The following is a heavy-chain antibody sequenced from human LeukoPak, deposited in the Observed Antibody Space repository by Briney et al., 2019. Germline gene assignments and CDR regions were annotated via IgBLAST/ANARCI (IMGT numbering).Heavy chain of an antibody. CDR1: GFTLGDYA. D-gene: IGHD1-26*01. CDR3: TRDRWWAGSNYDIVGATPFDY. CDR2: IRSKAYGGTT. V-gene: IGHV3-49*03. J-gene: IGHJ4*02. Sequence: GGSLRLSCTASGFTLGDYAMSWFRQAPGKGLEWVGFIRSKAYGGTTEYAASVKGRFTISRDDSKSIAYLQMNSLKTEDTAVYYCTRDRWWAGSNYDIVGATPFDYWGQGTLVAVSS.